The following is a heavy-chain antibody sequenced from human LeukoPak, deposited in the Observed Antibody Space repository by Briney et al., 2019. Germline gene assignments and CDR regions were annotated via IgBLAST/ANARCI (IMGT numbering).Heavy chain of an antibody. Sequence: GGSLRLSCAVSGFTFSAFWMHWVRQAPGKGLEWVSSISSSSSYIYYADSVKGRFTISRDNAKNSLYLQMNSLRAEDTAVCYCARAYYYDSSGYYDGYWGQGTLVTVSS. CDR2: ISSSSSYI. J-gene: IGHJ4*02. CDR3: ARAYYYDSSGYYDGY. CDR1: GFTFSAFW. V-gene: IGHV3-21*01. D-gene: IGHD3-22*01.